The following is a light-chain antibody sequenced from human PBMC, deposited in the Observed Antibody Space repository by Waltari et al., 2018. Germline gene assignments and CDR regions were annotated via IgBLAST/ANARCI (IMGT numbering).Light chain of an antibody. CDR1: SSDVGGYNN. V-gene: IGLV2-14*01. CDR2: EVT. CDR3: SSYAGSSTWV. Sequence: QSALTQPASVSGSPGQSITISCTGTSSDVGGYNNVSWNQHHPDTAPKLMIYEVTNRPSGISNRFSGSKSGNTASLTISGLQADDEADYHCSSYAGSSTWVFGGGTKVTVL. J-gene: IGLJ3*02.